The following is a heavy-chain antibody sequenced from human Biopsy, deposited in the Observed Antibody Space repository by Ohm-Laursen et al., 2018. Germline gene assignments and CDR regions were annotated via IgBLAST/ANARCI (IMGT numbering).Heavy chain of an antibody. CDR3: ARVFCTSTTCYGLLDN. Sequence: ATVKISCKPSGYTFTSYDISWVRQAPGQGLEWMGWISPYNDKTSYPPKLQDRVTMTADTSTNTAHMELRSLRSDDTAVYYCARVFCTSTTCYGLLDNWGQGTVVTVSS. V-gene: IGHV1-18*01. J-gene: IGHJ4*02. CDR2: ISPYNDKT. CDR1: GYTFTSYD. D-gene: IGHD2/OR15-2a*01.